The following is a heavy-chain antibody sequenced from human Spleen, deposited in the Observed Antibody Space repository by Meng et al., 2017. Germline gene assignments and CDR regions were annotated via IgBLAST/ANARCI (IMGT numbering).Heavy chain of an antibody. V-gene: IGHV4-34*01. D-gene: IGHD6-19*01. CDR3: ANVYSSGWKSGDY. J-gene: IGHJ4*02. CDR2: IYHSGST. Sequence: GSLRLSCAVYGGSFSGYYWSWIRQPPGKGLEWIGSIYHSGSTYYNPSLKSRVTISVDTSKNQFSLKLSSVTAADTAVYYCANVYSSGWKSGDYWGQGTLVTVSS. CDR1: GGSFSGYY.